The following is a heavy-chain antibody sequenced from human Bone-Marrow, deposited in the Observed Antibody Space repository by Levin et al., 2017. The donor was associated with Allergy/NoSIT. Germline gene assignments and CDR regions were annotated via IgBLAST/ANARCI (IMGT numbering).Heavy chain of an antibody. V-gene: IGHV3-74*03. Sequence: GGSLRLSCAASAFTRLYWMHWVRHAPGKGLVWVSWIDNDGTTTTYADSVKGRFTMSRDNARNTVYLQMSNLRAEDTAVYYCARDANYRLDVWGQGTTVTVSS. CDR1: AFTRLYW. CDR3: ARDANYRLDV. CDR2: IDNDGTTT. J-gene: IGHJ6*02.